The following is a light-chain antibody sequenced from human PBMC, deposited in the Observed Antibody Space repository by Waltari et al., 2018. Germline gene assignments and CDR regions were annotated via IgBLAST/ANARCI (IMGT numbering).Light chain of an antibody. Sequence: EIVLTQSPGTLSLSPGERATLACRASQSVCRSLAWYQQKPGQAPRLLIYDTSRRATGIPDRFSGSGSGTDFSLKISRLEPEDFAVYYCQHYLRLPATFGQGTKVEI. CDR3: QHYLRLPAT. CDR2: DTS. V-gene: IGKV3-20*01. J-gene: IGKJ1*01. CDR1: QSVCRS.